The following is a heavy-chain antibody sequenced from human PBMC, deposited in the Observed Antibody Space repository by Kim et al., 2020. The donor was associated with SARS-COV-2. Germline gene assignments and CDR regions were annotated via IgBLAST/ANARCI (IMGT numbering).Heavy chain of an antibody. Sequence: ALSVKSRISINPDTSKNQFCLQLNSVTPEDTAVYYCARSAEQWLVTFDYWGQGTLVTVSS. V-gene: IGHV6-1*01. J-gene: IGHJ4*02. CDR3: ARSAEQWLVTFDY. D-gene: IGHD6-19*01.